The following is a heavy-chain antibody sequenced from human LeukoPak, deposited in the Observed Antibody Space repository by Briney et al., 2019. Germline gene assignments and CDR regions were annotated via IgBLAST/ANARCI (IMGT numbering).Heavy chain of an antibody. J-gene: IGHJ4*02. CDR3: ARGGNYYDSSGFDY. V-gene: IGHV1-2*02. Sequence: GASVKVSCKASGYTFTGFYMHWVRQAPGQGLEWMGWINPNSGGTNYAQKFQGRVTMTRDTSISTAYMELSRLRSDDTAVYYCARGGNYYDSSGFDYWGQGTLVTVSS. D-gene: IGHD3-22*01. CDR1: GYTFTGFY. CDR2: INPNSGGT.